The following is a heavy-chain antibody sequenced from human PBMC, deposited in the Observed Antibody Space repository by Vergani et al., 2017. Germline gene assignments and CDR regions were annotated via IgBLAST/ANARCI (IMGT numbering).Heavy chain of an antibody. J-gene: IGHJ4*02. Sequence: QVQLVQSGAEVKKPGASVKVSCKASGYTFTSYYMHWVRQAPGQGLEWMGIINPSGCSTSYAQKFEGRVTMTRDTSTSTVYMELSSLRSEDTAVYYCARSISGYDYDNDYWGQGTLVTVSS. CDR1: GYTFTSYY. V-gene: IGHV1-46*03. CDR2: INPSGCST. D-gene: IGHD5-12*01. CDR3: ARSISGYDYDNDY.